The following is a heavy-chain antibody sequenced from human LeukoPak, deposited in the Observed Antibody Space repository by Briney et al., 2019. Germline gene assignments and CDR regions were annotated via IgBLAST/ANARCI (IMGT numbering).Heavy chain of an antibody. V-gene: IGHV4-30-4*08. CDR2: IYYSGST. Sequence: SETLSLTCTVSGGSITSGDNYWSWIRQPPGKGLEWIGYIYYSGSTYYNPSLKSRVTISVDTSKNQFSLKLSSMSAADTAVYYCARGDLYSSSWYDWGQGTLVTVSS. CDR3: ARGDLYSSSWYD. J-gene: IGHJ4*02. D-gene: IGHD6-13*01. CDR1: GGSITSGDNY.